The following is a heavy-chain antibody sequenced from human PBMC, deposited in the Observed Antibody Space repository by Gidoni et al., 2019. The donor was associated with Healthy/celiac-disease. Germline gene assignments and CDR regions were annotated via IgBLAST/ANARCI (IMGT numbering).Heavy chain of an antibody. CDR1: GGTFSSYT. CDR3: AREGDRDGYNFHTAHDY. V-gene: IGHV1-69*08. CDR2: IIPILGIA. J-gene: IGHJ4*02. D-gene: IGHD5-12*01. Sequence: QVQLVQSGAEVKKPGSSVKVSCKASGGTFSSYTISWVRQAPGQGLEWMGRIIPILGIANYAQKFQGRVTITADKSTSTAYMELSSLRSEDTAVYYCAREGDRDGYNFHTAHDYWGQGTLVTVSS.